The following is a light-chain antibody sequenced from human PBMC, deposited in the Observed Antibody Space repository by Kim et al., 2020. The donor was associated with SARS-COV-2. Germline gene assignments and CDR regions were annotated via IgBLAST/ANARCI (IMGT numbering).Light chain of an antibody. CDR3: ASYTTSDTVI. V-gene: IGLV2-14*03. CDR1: SSDVGAYNY. CDR2: DVS. J-gene: IGLJ2*01. Sequence: QSALTQPASVSGSPGQSIAISCTGTSSDVGAYNYVSWYQQHPGKAPKPMIYDVSKRPSGVSNRFSGSKSGNTASLTISWLQAEDEADYYCASYTTSDTVIFCGGTQLTVL.